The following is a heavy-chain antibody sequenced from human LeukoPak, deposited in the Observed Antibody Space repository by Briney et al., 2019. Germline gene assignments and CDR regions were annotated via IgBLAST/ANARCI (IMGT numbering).Heavy chain of an antibody. V-gene: IGHV4-39*01. Sequence: PSETLSLTCTVSGGSISCSSYYWGWIRQPPGKGLEWIGSIYYSGSTYYNPSLKSRVTISVDTSKNQFSLKLSSVTAADTAVYYCASLAGGSSGLTFDYWGQGSLVTVSS. J-gene: IGHJ4*02. D-gene: IGHD3-22*01. CDR2: IYYSGST. CDR3: ASLAGGSSGLTFDY. CDR1: GGSISCSSYY.